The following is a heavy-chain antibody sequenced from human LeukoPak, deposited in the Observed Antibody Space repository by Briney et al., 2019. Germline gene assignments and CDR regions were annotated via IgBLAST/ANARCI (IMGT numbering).Heavy chain of an antibody. J-gene: IGHJ4*02. CDR2: IYYSGSA. V-gene: IGHV4-39*07. D-gene: IGHD3-22*01. Sequence: PSETLSLTCSVSGDSINNSRYYWGWVRQPPGKGLEWIGSIYYSGSAYYNPSRKSRVTMSVDTSKNQFSLKLTSVTAADTAVYYCARDPASYYDTNGYFDYWGRGTLVTASS. CDR1: GDSINNSRYY. CDR3: ARDPASYYDTNGYFDY.